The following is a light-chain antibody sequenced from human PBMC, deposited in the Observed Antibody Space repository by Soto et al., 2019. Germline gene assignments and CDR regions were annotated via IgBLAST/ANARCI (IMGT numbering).Light chain of an antibody. CDR3: QQYNSHSPWT. CDR1: QSVSTW. V-gene: IGKV1-5*03. J-gene: IGKJ1*01. Sequence: DIQMTQSPSTLSASVGDRVTITCRASQSVSTWLAWYQQKPGKAPQVLISMASTLESGVPSRFSGSGSGTEFTLTISSLQPDDLATYYCQQYNSHSPWTFGQGTKVDIK. CDR2: MAS.